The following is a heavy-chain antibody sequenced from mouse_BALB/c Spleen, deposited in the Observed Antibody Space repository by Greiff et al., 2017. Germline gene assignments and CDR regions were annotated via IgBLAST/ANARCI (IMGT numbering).Heavy chain of an antibody. CDR2: ISYSGST. V-gene: IGHV3-8*02. CDR3: AEITTVPYFDY. J-gene: IGHJ2*01. Sequence: EVKLMESGPSLVKPSQTLSLTCSVTGDSITSCYWNWIRKFPGNKLEYMGYISYSGSTYYNPSLKSRISITRDTSKNQYYLQLNSVTTEDTATYYCAEITTVPYFDYWGQGTTLTVSS. D-gene: IGHD1-1*01. CDR1: GDSITSCY.